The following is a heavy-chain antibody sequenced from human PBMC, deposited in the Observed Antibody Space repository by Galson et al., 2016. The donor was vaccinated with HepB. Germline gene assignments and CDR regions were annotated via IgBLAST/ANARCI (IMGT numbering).Heavy chain of an antibody. J-gene: IGHJ4*02. CDR3: ARGGKWGWDY. CDR1: GFTFSRYG. Sequence: SLRLSCAASGFTFSRYGMHWVRQAPGRGLEWLANIKTDGSETHYVDSVEVRFTISRDNAKNSVYLQMSGLRTEDTAVYYCARGGKWGWDYWGQGTLVTVSS. V-gene: IGHV3-7*03. D-gene: IGHD1-26*01. CDR2: IKTDGSET.